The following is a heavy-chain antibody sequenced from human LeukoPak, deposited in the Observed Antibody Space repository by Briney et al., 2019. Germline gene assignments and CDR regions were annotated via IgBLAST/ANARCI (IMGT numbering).Heavy chain of an antibody. CDR3: ARDSGYDWGRTYYFDY. Sequence: SETLSLTCTVSGGSISSYYWSWIRQPPGKGLEWIGYIYYSGSTNYKSSLKSRVTISVDTSKNQFSLKLSSVTAADTAVYYCARDSGYDWGRTYYFDYWGQGTLVTVSS. CDR2: IYYSGST. CDR1: GGSISSYY. J-gene: IGHJ4*02. D-gene: IGHD5-12*01. V-gene: IGHV4-59*01.